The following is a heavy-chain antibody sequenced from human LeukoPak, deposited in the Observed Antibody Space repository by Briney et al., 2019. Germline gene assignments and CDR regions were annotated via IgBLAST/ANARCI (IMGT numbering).Heavy chain of an antibody. D-gene: IGHD3-16*02. Sequence: GGSLRLSCAASGFTFSSYSMNWVRQAPGKGLEWVSSISSSSSYIYYADSVKDRFTISRDNAKNSLYLQMNGLKTEDTAVYYCAREGSIVARTDYWGQGALVIVSS. J-gene: IGHJ4*02. CDR3: AREGSIVARTDY. CDR2: ISSSSSYI. V-gene: IGHV3-21*01. CDR1: GFTFSSYS.